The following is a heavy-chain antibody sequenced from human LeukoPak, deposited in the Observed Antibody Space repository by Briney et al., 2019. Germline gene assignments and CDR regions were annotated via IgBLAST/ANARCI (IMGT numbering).Heavy chain of an antibody. J-gene: IGHJ4*02. CDR2: ISGSGGST. D-gene: IGHD6-19*01. CDR3: AKHKIPWIAVAGSGPLDY. CDR1: GFTFSSYA. Sequence: PGGSLRLSCAASGFTFSSYAMSWVRQAPGKGLEWVSAISGSGGSTYYADSVKGRFTISRDNSKNTLYLQMNSLRAEDTAVYYCAKHKIPWIAVAGSGPLDYWGQGTLVTVSS. V-gene: IGHV3-23*01.